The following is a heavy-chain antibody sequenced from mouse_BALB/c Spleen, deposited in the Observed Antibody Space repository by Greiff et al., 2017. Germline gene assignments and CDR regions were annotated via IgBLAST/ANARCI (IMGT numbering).Heavy chain of an antibody. D-gene: IGHD1-1*01. CDR2: ISNGGGST. CDR3: ARWDYGSSFDY. V-gene: IGHV5-12-2*01. CDR1: GFTFSSYT. Sequence: EVQGVESGGGLVQPGGSLKLSCAASGFTFSSYTMSWVRQTPEKRLEWVAYISNGGGSTYYPDTVKGRFTISRDNAKNTLYLQMSSLKSEDTAMYYCARWDYGSSFDYWGQGTTLTVSS. J-gene: IGHJ2*01.